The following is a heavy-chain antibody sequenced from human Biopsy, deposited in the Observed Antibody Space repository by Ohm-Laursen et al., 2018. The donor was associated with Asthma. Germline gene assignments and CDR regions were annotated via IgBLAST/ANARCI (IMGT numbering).Heavy chain of an antibody. D-gene: IGHD6-19*01. Sequence: SVKVSRKAPGGTFSNFAISWVRQAPGQGLEWLGGIMTVFGTTNYAQKFQGRVTITADESTSTAYMEVTSLRSEDTVIYYCARCQVGYSSGWSLLLKKIYYSGMDVWGQGTAVTVSS. CDR3: ARCQVGYSSGWSLLLKKIYYSGMDV. CDR1: GGTFSNFA. J-gene: IGHJ6*02. V-gene: IGHV1-69*13. CDR2: IMTVFGTT.